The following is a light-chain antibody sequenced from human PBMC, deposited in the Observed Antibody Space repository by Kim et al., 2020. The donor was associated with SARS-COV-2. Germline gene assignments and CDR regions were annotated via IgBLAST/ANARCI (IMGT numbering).Light chain of an antibody. V-gene: IGLV3-1*01. CDR2: QDT. CDR1: KLGDEF. Sequence: SYELTQPPSVSVSPGQTASISCSGDKLGDEFACWYQQKPGQSPVLVIYQDTKRPSGIPERFSGSNSGNTATLTISGTQAMDEADYYCQAWDTSIAVSGGG. CDR3: QAWDTSIAV. J-gene: IGLJ3*02.